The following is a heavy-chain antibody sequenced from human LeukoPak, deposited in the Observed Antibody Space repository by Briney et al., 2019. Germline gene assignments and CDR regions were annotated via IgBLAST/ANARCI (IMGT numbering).Heavy chain of an antibody. CDR2: IRYDGSNK. J-gene: IGHJ3*02. V-gene: IGHV3-30*02. CDR1: GFTFSSYG. D-gene: IGHD2-2*02. Sequence: GGSLRLSCAASGFTFSSYGMHWVRQAPGKGLEWVAFIRYDGSNKYYADSVKGRFTISRDNSKNTLYLQMNSLRAEDTAVYYCAKDFVVVPAAIQGYDAFDIWGQGTMVTV. CDR3: AKDFVVVPAAIQGYDAFDI.